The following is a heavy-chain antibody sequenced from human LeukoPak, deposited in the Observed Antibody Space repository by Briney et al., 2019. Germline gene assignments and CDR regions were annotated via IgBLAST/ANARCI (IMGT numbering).Heavy chain of an antibody. Sequence: ASVKVSCKASGYIFSDYYMHWVRQAPGQGLEWMGWIYPNSGATKYAQKFQGRVTMTRDTSISTAYTELSGLRSDDTAVYYCGTLLSNGPFDYWGQGSLVTVSS. CDR1: GYIFSDYY. J-gene: IGHJ4*02. V-gene: IGHV1-2*02. CDR2: IYPNSGAT. CDR3: GTLLSNGPFDY.